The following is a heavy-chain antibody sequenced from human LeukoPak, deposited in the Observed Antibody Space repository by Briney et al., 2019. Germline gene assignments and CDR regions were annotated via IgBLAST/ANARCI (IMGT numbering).Heavy chain of an antibody. Sequence: GGSLRLSCAAYGFTFSNYWMNWVRQAPGKGLEWVANIKQDGSEQYYVDSAKGQFTISRDNAKNSLYLQMNSLRAEDTAVYYCASDPHHASRMDVWGQGTTVTVSS. J-gene: IGHJ6*02. V-gene: IGHV3-7*01. D-gene: IGHD1-14*01. CDR2: IKQDGSEQ. CDR3: ASDPHHASRMDV. CDR1: GFTFSNYW.